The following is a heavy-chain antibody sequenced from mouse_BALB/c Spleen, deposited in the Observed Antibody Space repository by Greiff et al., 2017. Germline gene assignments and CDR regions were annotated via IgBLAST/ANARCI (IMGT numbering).Heavy chain of an antibody. CDR3: ARLGVREAMDY. J-gene: IGHJ4*01. CDR2: IYPGDGDT. Sequence: QVQLQQSGAELARPGASVKLSCKASGYTFTSYWMQWVKQRPGQGLEWIGAIYPGDGDTRYTQKFKGKATLTADKSSSTAYMQLSSLASEDSAVYYCARLGVREAMDYWGQGTSVTVSS. D-gene: IGHD2-14*01. CDR1: GYTFTSYW. V-gene: IGHV1-87*01.